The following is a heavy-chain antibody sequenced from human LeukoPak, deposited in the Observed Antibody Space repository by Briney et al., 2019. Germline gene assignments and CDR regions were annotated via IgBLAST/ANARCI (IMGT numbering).Heavy chain of an antibody. CDR1: GFTFDDYA. CDR2: ISWNSGSV. D-gene: IGHD3-3*01. CDR3: ASWRSPVGFDY. J-gene: IGHJ4*02. Sequence: GGSLRLSCAASGFTFDDYAMHWVRQAPGKGLEWVSGISWNSGSVGYADSVKGRFTISRDNAKNSLYLQMNSLRAEDTAVYYCASWRSPVGFDYWGQGTLVTVSS. V-gene: IGHV3-9*01.